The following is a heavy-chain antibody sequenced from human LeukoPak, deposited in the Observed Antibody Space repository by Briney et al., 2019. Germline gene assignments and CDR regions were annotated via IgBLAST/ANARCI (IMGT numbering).Heavy chain of an antibody. J-gene: IGHJ6*02. Sequence: ASVKVSCKASGGTFSRYAISWVRQAPGQGLEWMGVIHPTSGRTNYAQKLQGRVTMTRDTSSTTVYMQLSSLRSEDTAIYYCARDNFGAYYYGMDVWGQGTTVTVSS. V-gene: IGHV1-46*01. CDR3: ARDNFGAYYYGMDV. CDR2: IHPTSGRT. D-gene: IGHD4-17*01. CDR1: GGTFSRYA.